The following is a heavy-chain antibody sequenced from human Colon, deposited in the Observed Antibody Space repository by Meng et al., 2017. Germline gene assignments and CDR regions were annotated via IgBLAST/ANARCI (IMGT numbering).Heavy chain of an antibody. J-gene: IGHJ4*02. CDR1: GFTFSNYA. V-gene: IGHV3-23*01. Sequence: EVQLLESGGGLVQPGGSLRLSCAPSGFTFSNYAMSWVRQAPGKGLEWVSAITVTGASTYYADSVKGRFSISRDNSKNTLYLQMNSLRAEDTAVYYCAKDYQEWLSYSFDYWGQGTLDTVSS. D-gene: IGHD3-3*01. CDR2: ITVTGAST. CDR3: AKDYQEWLSYSFDY.